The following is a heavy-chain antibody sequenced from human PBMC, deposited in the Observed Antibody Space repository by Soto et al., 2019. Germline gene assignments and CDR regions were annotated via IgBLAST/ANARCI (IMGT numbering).Heavy chain of an antibody. V-gene: IGHV4-59*08. CDR2: IYYSGST. CDR3: ARHEYGDYVSWFDP. Sequence: SETLSLTCTVSDGSISSYYCSWIRQPPGKGLEWIGYIYYSGSTNYNPSLKSRVTISVDTSKNQFSLKLSSVTAADTAVYYCARHEYGDYVSWFDPWGQGTLVTVSS. J-gene: IGHJ5*02. CDR1: DGSISSYY. D-gene: IGHD4-17*01.